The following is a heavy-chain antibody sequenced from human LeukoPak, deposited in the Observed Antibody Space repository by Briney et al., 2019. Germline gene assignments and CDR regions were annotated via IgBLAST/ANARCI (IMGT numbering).Heavy chain of an antibody. CDR1: GFTFSSYW. D-gene: IGHD6-19*01. Sequence: GGSLRLSCAASGFTFSSYWMGWVRQAPGKGREWVANIKQDGSEKYYVGSVRGRFTISRDNAKNSLYLQMNSLRAEDTAVYYCARDEHQYFHASSGRFDYWGQGILVTVSS. J-gene: IGHJ4*02. V-gene: IGHV3-7*04. CDR3: ARDEHQYFHASSGRFDY. CDR2: IKQDGSEK.